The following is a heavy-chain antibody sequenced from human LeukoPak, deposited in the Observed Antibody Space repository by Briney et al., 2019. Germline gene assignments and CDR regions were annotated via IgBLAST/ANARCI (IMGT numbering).Heavy chain of an antibody. J-gene: IGHJ4*02. CDR1: GYSITSFYY. D-gene: IGHD1-26*01. Sequence: SETLSLTCAVSGYSITSFYYWGLIRRPPGKGLEWIGTIDHSGSTYYNASLKSRVSLSVDTSKNHFSLNLKSVTAADTAVYYCATNGGYGKFDYWGQGSLVTVSS. V-gene: IGHV4-38-2*01. CDR3: ATNGGYGKFDY. CDR2: IDHSGST.